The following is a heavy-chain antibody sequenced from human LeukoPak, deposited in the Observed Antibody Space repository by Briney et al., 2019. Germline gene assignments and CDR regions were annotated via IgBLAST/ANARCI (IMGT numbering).Heavy chain of an antibody. CDR1: GFTVSRNV. Sequence: GGSLRLSCVASGFTVSRNVMSWVRQAPGKGLEWVSLIYSGDRALYADSVRGRFTISRNNSKHTLFLEMSSLKPEDTATYYCARDLAGFQEPRYYYYMDVWGKGTTVTVSS. V-gene: IGHV3-66*02. J-gene: IGHJ6*03. CDR3: ARDLAGFQEPRYYYYMDV. CDR2: IYSGDRA. D-gene: IGHD1-14*01.